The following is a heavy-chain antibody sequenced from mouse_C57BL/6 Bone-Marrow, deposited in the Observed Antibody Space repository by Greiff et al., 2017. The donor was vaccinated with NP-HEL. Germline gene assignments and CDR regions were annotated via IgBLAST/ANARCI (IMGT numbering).Heavy chain of an antibody. CDR1: GYSITSGYY. V-gene: IGHV3-6*01. CDR3: ARGVYAMDY. CDR2: ISYDGSN. J-gene: IGHJ4*01. Sequence: EVKLQESGPGLVKPSQSLSLTCSVTGYSITSGYYWNWIRQFPGNKLEWMGYISYDGSNNYNPSLKNRISITRDTSKNQFFLKLNSVTTEDTATYYCARGVYAMDYWGQGTSVTVSS.